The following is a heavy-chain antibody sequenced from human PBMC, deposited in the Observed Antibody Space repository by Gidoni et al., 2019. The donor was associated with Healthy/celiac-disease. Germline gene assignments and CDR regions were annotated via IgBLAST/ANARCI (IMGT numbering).Heavy chain of an antibody. J-gene: IGHJ4*02. Sequence: EVQLLESGGGLVQPGGSLRLSCAASGFTFSSYAMSWVRQAPGKELEWVSAISGSCGSTYYADSVKGRFTISRDNSKNTLYLQMNSLRAEDTAVYYGAKVTRSSSWKVHFDYWGQGTLVTVSS. D-gene: IGHD6-13*01. CDR1: GFTFSSYA. CDR3: AKVTRSSSWKVHFDY. CDR2: ISGSCGST. V-gene: IGHV3-23*01.